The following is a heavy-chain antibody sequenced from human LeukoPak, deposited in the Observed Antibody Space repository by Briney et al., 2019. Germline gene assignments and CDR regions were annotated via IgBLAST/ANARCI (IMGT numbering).Heavy chain of an antibody. J-gene: IGHJ4*02. CDR3: ARGWSPDKRHY. CDR2: IYSGGGT. CDR1: GFTVSSNH. D-gene: IGHD3-3*01. Sequence: GGSLRLSCAASGFTVSSNHMSWVRQAPGKGLEWVSTIYSGGGTFHADSVKGRFTISRDNSKNALYLQMNSLRAEDTAVYYCARGWSPDKRHYWGQGTLVTVSS. V-gene: IGHV3-66*01.